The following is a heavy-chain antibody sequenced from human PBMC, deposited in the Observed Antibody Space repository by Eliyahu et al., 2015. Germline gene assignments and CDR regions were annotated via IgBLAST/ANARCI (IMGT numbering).Heavy chain of an antibody. D-gene: IGHD4-11*01. CDR3: AKQAYDYSNPIAYNWFDP. CDR2: IYYSGSS. J-gene: IGHJ5*02. V-gene: IGHV4-39*01. Sequence: LQLQESGPAMRSLRRPCPSPALSLVAPXVXXGYYWGWIRQPPGKGLEWIGSIYYSGSSYYNPSLKSRVTISVDTSKNQFSLKASSVTAADTAVYYCAKQAYDYSNPIAYNWFDPWGQGTLITVSS. CDR1: VAPXVXXGYY.